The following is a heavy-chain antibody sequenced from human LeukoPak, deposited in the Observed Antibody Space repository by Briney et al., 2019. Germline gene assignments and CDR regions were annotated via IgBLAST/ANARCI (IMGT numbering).Heavy chain of an antibody. Sequence: PGGSLRLSCAASGFTFSSYSMNWVRQAPGKGLEWVSYISSSSSTIYYADSVKGRFTISRDNAKNSLYLQMNSLRAEDTAVYYCARATVTTIGAWEDWGQGTLVTVSS. J-gene: IGHJ4*02. CDR2: ISSSSSTI. D-gene: IGHD4-17*01. V-gene: IGHV3-48*01. CDR3: ARATVTTIGAWED. CDR1: GFTFSSYS.